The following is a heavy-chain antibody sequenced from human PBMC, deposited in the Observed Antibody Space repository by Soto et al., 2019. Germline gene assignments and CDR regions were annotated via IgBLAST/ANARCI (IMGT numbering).Heavy chain of an antibody. J-gene: IGHJ4*02. Sequence: EVQLVQSGPEVTKPGEFLKISCKASGYIFTNHWIAWVRQMPGKGLEWMGIIYPGDSDTRLSPSFQGQVFISVDRSTNIVYLQWNRMKASDTAMYYCARIVGHDRRLDHWGQGTLVTVSS. V-gene: IGHV5-51*01. D-gene: IGHD1-26*01. CDR1: GYIFTNHW. CDR3: ARIVGHDRRLDH. CDR2: IYPGDSDT.